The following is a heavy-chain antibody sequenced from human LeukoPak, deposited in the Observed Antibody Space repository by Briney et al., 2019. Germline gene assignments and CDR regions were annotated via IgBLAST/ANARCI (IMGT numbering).Heavy chain of an antibody. Sequence: PGGSLRLSCAASGFTFSSYSMNWVRQAPGKGLEWVSFISSVSTYIYYADSVKGRFTISRDNAKNSLYLQMNALTVEDTAVYHCARDRNIDGRFGEIGHWGQGTLVIVS. CDR1: GFTFSSYS. V-gene: IGHV3-21*01. CDR2: ISSVSTYI. D-gene: IGHD3-10*01. J-gene: IGHJ1*01. CDR3: ARDRNIDGRFGEIGH.